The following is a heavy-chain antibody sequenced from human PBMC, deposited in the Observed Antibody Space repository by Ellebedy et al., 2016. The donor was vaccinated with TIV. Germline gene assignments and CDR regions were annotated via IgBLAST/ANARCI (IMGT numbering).Heavy chain of an antibody. J-gene: IGHJ4*02. V-gene: IGHV3-30*03. CDR2: ISSDGSNK. CDR3: ARGGSSGSSDY. CDR1: GFTFRSHG. Sequence: GESLKISCEASGFTFRSHGIYWVRQAPGKGLEWVAVISSDGSNKYYADSVKGRFTISRDNSKNTLYPQMNSLRTDDMAVYYCARGGSSGSSDYWGQGTLVTVSS. D-gene: IGHD3-10*01.